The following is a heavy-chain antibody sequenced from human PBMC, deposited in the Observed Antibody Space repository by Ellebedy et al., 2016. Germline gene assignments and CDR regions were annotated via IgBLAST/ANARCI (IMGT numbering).Heavy chain of an antibody. D-gene: IGHD5-12*01. CDR1: GFTFSSYA. Sequence: GGSLRLSXAASGFTFSSYAMSWVRQAPGKGLEWVSAISGSGGSTYYADSVKGRFTISRDNAKNSLYLQMNSLRAEDTAVYYCATDVGVWWLRQHWGQGTLVTVSS. CDR3: ATDVGVWWLRQH. V-gene: IGHV3-23*01. CDR2: ISGSGGST. J-gene: IGHJ1*01.